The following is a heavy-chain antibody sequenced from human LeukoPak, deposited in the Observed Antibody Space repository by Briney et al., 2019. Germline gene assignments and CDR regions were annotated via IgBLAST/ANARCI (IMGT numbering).Heavy chain of an antibody. D-gene: IGHD2-2*01. V-gene: IGHV1-8*02. CDR3: ARGVVPAASDY. J-gene: IGHJ4*02. CDR2: MNPNSGNT. CDR1: GYTFTTYG. Sequence: ASVKVSCKASGYTFTTYGINWVRQATEQGLEWMGWMNPNSGNTGYAQKFQGRVTMTRNTSISTAYMELSSLRSEDTAVYYCARGVVPAASDYWGQGTLVTVSS.